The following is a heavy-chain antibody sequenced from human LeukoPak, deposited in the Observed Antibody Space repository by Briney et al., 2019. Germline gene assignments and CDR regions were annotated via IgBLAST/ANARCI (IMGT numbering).Heavy chain of an antibody. Sequence: GGSLRLSCVASGFAVGSNYMSWVRQAPGKGLEWVSVIYSGGSTYYADSVKGRFTISRDNSKNTLYLQMNSLRAEDTAVYYCARGSSGWYPDAFDIWGQGTMVTVSS. V-gene: IGHV3-53*01. D-gene: IGHD6-19*01. CDR2: IYSGGST. J-gene: IGHJ3*02. CDR3: ARGSSGWYPDAFDI. CDR1: GFAVGSNY.